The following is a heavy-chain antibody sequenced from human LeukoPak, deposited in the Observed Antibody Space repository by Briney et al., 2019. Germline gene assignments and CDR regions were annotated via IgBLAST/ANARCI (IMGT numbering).Heavy chain of an antibody. CDR2: ISSTSIYK. CDR3: ARDPRIYCTNGICRDDYFDN. J-gene: IGHJ4*02. D-gene: IGHD2-8*01. Sequence: KPGGSLRLSCAASGFTFSSYSMNWVRQAPGKALEWVSSISSTSIYKYYADSVKGRFTISRDNAKDSLFLQMNSLRAEDTAIYYCARDPRIYCTNGICRDDYFDNWGQGTLVTVSS. V-gene: IGHV3-21*01. CDR1: GFTFSSYS.